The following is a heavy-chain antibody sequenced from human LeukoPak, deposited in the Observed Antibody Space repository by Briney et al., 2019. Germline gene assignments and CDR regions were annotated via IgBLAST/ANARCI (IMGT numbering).Heavy chain of an antibody. J-gene: IGHJ4*02. V-gene: IGHV3-23*01. CDR3: ARGSTGPDS. CDR1: GFTFSTYA. D-gene: IGHD1-1*01. CDR2: IGTSDSST. Sequence: GGSLRPSCAASGFTFSTYAMTWVRQAPGRGLEGVPTIGTSDSSTYYADSLKGRFTISRDNPKTPLYLKMNSLRAEDTAVYYCARGSTGPDSWGQGTLVTVSS.